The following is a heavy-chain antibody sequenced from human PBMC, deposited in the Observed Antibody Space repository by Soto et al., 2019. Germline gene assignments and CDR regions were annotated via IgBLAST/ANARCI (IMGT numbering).Heavy chain of an antibody. CDR1: GASISSYF. Sequence: QVQLQESGPGLVEPSETLSLTCTVPGASISSYFWTWIRQPAGKGLDRIGRISTSGTTNYNPSLKSRVTTSVDTSKNHFSLNLSSVTAADTAGYYCAREAGPDRWFDPWGQGTLVTVSS. V-gene: IGHV4-4*07. J-gene: IGHJ5*02. CDR2: ISTSGTT. CDR3: AREAGPDRWFDP. D-gene: IGHD6-19*01.